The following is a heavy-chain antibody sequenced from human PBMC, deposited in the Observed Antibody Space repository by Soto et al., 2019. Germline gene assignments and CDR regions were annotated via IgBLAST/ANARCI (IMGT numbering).Heavy chain of an antibody. CDR1: GFTFSSYA. Sequence: EVQLLESGGGLVQPGGSLRLSCAAAGFTFSSYAMSWVRQAPGKGLEWVSVISGSGGSTYYADSVKGRFTISRDNSKNPLYLQMNSLRAEDTAVYYWAKDRMEAAIPLFDYWGQGTLVTVSS. V-gene: IGHV3-23*01. J-gene: IGHJ4*02. CDR3: AKDRMEAAIPLFDY. D-gene: IGHD2-15*01. CDR2: ISGSGGST.